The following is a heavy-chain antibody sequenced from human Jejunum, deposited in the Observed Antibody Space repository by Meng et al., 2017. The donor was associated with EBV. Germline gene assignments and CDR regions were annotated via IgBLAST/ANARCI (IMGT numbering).Heavy chain of an antibody. CDR3: VRFSFDYYGTWSSWAY. Sequence: LRQQVSGPRLVNTSVSLSLSCSVSCASTSSSKWYWWARREAPGKGLECIGCMSISRATYYTPYLKRRVTISTNTSKNQLSLKVNSVTAADTAMYYCVRFSFDYYGTWSSWAYWGQGTLVTVSS. J-gene: IGHJ4*02. D-gene: IGHD3-10*01. CDR1: CASTSSSKWY. V-gene: IGHV4-39*07. CDR2: MSISRAT.